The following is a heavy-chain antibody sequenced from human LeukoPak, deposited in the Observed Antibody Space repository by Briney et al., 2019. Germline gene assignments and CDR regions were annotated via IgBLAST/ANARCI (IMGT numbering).Heavy chain of an antibody. CDR2: IYTSGST. J-gene: IGHJ5*02. CDR1: GGSISSGSYY. Sequence: SQTLSLTCTVSGGSISSGSYYWSWIRQPAGKGLEWIGRIYTSGSTNYNPSLKSRVTISIDTSKNQFSLKLSSVTAADTAVYYCARIYNCFDPWGQGTLVTVSS. V-gene: IGHV4-61*02. CDR3: ARIYNCFDP.